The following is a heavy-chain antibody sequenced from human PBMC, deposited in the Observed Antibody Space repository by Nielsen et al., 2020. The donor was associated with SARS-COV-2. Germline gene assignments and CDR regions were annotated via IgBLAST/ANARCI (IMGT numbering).Heavy chain of an antibody. CDR2: ISSSSSYI. CDR1: GFTFSSYA. J-gene: IGHJ3*02. CDR3: ARDLYQLQNGDAFDI. Sequence: GESLKISCAASGFTFSSYAMSWVRQAPGKGLEWVSSISSSSSYIYYADSVKGRFTISRDNAKNSLYLQMNSLRAEDTALYYCARDLYQLQNGDAFDIWGQGTMVTVSS. V-gene: IGHV3-21*04. D-gene: IGHD2-2*01.